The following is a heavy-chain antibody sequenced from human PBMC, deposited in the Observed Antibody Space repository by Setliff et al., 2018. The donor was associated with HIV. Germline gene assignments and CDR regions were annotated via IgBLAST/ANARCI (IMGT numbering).Heavy chain of an antibody. CDR2: INPNSGGT. CDR1: QYTFTGYY. CDR3: GRANIVGATGPDY. J-gene: IGHJ4*02. D-gene: IGHD1-26*01. V-gene: IGHV1-2*06. Sequence: ASVKVSCKASQYTFTGYYMHWVRQAPGQGLEWMGRINPNSGGTDYSQRFQGRVTMTRDLSISTAYMESSSLRSDDTAVYFCGRANIVGATGPDYWGQGTLVTVSS.